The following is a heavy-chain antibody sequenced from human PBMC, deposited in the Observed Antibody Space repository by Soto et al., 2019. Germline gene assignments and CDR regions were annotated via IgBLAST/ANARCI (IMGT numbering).Heavy chain of an antibody. CDR1: GFTFSSYD. V-gene: IGHV3-13*01. J-gene: IGHJ4*02. Sequence: EVQLVESGGGLVQPGGSLRLSCAASGFTFSSYDMHGVRQATGKGLELVSAIGTAGDTYYPGSVKGRFTISRENAKNSLYLQLSSLRAEDTAVYYCARITVAGTVWGQGTLVTVSS. CDR2: IGTAGDT. CDR3: ARITVAGTV. D-gene: IGHD6-19*01.